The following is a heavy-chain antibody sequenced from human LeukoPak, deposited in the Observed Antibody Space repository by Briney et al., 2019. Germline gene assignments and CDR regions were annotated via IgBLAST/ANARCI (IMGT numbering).Heavy chain of an antibody. Sequence: GGSLRPSCGASGFTFSGYSMNWVRQAPGKGLEWVSSISTSSSYIYYADSVKGRFTISRDNAKNSLYLQMNSLRAEDTAVYYCARARNDNSGSYFRYYFDYWGQGTLVTVSS. D-gene: IGHD3-10*01. CDR1: GFTFSGYS. J-gene: IGHJ4*02. V-gene: IGHV3-21*04. CDR3: ARARNDNSGSYFRYYFDY. CDR2: ISTSSSYI.